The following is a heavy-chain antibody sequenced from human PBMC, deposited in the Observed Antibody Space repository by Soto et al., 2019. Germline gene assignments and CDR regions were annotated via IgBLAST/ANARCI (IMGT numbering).Heavy chain of an antibody. CDR3: VKGGYCSGTSCHSSFDY. CDR1: GFTFSNHA. CDR2: ISSDGGST. V-gene: IGHV3-64D*08. J-gene: IGHJ4*02. Sequence: GGSLRLSCSASGFTFSNHAMHWVRQAPGKGLDYFSAISSDGGSTYYADSVKGRVTISRDNSKSTLYLQLSSLRAEDTAVYYCVKGGYCSGTSCHSSFDYWGQGSLVTVSS. D-gene: IGHD2-2*01.